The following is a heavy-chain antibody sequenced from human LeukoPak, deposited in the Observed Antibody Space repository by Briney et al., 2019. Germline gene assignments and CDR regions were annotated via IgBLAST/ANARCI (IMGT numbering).Heavy chain of an antibody. D-gene: IGHD3-10*01. CDR2: IRGKVSSYAT. V-gene: IGHV3-73*01. J-gene: IGHJ3*02. Sequence: PGGSLRLSCAASGFTFSGSAMHWVRQASGTGLEWLGRIRGKVSSYATTYAGSVKGRFTISRDDSKNTAYLQMNSLKTEDTAVYYCTRHLSGDAFDIWGQGTMVTVSS. CDR1: GFTFSGSA. CDR3: TRHLSGDAFDI.